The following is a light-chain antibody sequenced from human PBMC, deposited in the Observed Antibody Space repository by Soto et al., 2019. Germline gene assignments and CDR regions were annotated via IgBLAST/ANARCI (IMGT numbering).Light chain of an antibody. Sequence: DIQLTQSPSFLSASVGDRVTITCRACQGISSYLAWYQQKPGKAPNLLISAASTMQSGVPSRFSGSGSGTEFTPANSSLQHEDLATSYCQQVNSYPRTFGQGTKVYIK. J-gene: IGKJ1*01. CDR1: QGISSY. V-gene: IGKV1-9*01. CDR2: AAS. CDR3: QQVNSYPRT.